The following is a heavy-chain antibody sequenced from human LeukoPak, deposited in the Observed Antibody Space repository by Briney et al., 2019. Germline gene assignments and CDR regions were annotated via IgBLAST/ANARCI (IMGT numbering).Heavy chain of an antibody. V-gene: IGHV3-21*04. CDR1: GFTFSSYS. CDR3: AKRGQAMIVVPGPCMDV. D-gene: IGHD3-22*01. J-gene: IGHJ6*02. Sequence: GGSLRLSCAASGFTFSSYSMNWVRQAPGKGLEWVSSISSSSSYIYYADSVKGRFTISRDNAKNSLYLQMNSLRAEDTAVYYCAKRGQAMIVVPGPCMDVWGQGTTVTVSS. CDR2: ISSSSSYI.